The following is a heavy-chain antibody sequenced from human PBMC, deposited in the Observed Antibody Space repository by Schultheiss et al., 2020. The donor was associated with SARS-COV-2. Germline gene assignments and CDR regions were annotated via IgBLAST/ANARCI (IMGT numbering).Heavy chain of an antibody. Sequence: GESLKISCKASGGTFSSYAISWVRQAPGQGLEWMGWISAYNGNTNYAQKLQGRVTMTTDTSTSTAYMELRSLRSDDTAVYYCARLRKGPLDYWGQGTLVTVSS. CDR1: GGTFSSYA. J-gene: IGHJ4*02. CDR3: ARLRKGPLDY. V-gene: IGHV1-18*01. CDR2: ISAYNGNT.